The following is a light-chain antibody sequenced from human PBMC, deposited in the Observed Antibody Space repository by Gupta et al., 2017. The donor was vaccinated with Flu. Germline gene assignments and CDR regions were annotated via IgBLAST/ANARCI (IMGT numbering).Light chain of an antibody. Sequence: DIQMTQSPPSLSASVGDRITITCRASQSVGSPLNWYQQKPGTAPKLVMYDRSTGNQGVPSRFSGGGSGTTFTLTINNLQPDEVATYYFQQKHQTPYSFGQGTKLELK. CDR2: DRS. J-gene: IGKJ2*03. V-gene: IGKV1-39*01. CDR3: QQKHQTPYS. CDR1: QSVGSP.